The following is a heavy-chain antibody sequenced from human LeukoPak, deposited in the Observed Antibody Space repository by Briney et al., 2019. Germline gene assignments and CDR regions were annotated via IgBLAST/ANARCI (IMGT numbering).Heavy chain of an antibody. D-gene: IGHD2-2*01. J-gene: IGHJ4*02. CDR2: ISGSGGST. Sequence: GGSLRLSCAASGFTFSILDMSWVRQAPGKGLEWVSTISGSGGSTYYADSVKGRFTISRDNSKNTLYLQMNSLRAEDTAVYYCANRGKYCSSTSCLGSAQVDYWGQGTLVTVSS. CDR1: GFTFSILD. V-gene: IGHV3-23*01. CDR3: ANRGKYCSSTSCLGSAQVDY.